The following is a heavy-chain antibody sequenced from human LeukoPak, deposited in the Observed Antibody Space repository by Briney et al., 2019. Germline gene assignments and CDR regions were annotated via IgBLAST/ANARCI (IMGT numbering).Heavy chain of an antibody. J-gene: IGHJ4*02. Sequence: ASVKVSCKASGYTFTSYDINWVRQATGQGLEWMGWINPNSGGTNYAQKFQGRATMTRDTSISTAYMELSRLRSDDTAVYYCARVWGYCSGGSCYSRLFDYWGQGTLVTVSS. CDR2: INPNSGGT. D-gene: IGHD2-15*01. CDR3: ARVWGYCSGGSCYSRLFDY. V-gene: IGHV1-2*02. CDR1: GYTFTSYD.